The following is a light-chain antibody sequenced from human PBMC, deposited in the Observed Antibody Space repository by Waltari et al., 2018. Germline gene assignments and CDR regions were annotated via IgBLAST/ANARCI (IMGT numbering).Light chain of an antibody. Sequence: DIQMTQSTSSLSPSVGDRVTITCQASQDISNYLNWYQQKPGKAPELLIYDVSNLETGVPSRFSGSRSGTHFTLTISSLQPEDVATYYCQRYDNLPIFAFGPGTK. CDR3: QRYDNLPIFA. J-gene: IGKJ3*01. CDR2: DVS. V-gene: IGKV1-33*01. CDR1: QDISNY.